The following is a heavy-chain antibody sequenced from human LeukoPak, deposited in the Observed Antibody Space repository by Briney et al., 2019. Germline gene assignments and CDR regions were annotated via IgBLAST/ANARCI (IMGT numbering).Heavy chain of an antibody. D-gene: IGHD2-2*02. CDR1: GFTFSDYY. Sequence: GGSLRLSCAASGFTFSDYYMSWIRQAPGKGLEWVSYISSSGSTIYYADSVKGRFTISRDNAKHSLYLQMNSLRAEDTAVYYCGLYCSSTSCYTGYFDYSGQGTLVTVSS. CDR2: ISSSGSTI. V-gene: IGHV3-11*04. CDR3: GLYCSSTSCYTGYFDY. J-gene: IGHJ4*02.